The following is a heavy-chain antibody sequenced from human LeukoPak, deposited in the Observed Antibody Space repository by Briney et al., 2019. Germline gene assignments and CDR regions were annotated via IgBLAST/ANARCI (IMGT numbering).Heavy chain of an antibody. CDR2: INPNSGGT. J-gene: IGHJ5*02. D-gene: IGHD6-13*01. V-gene: IGHV1-2*04. CDR1: GYTFTGYY. Sequence: ASVKVSCKASGYTFTGYYMHWVRQAPGQGLEWMGWINPNSGGTNYAQKFQGWVTMTRDTSISTAYMELSRLRSDDTAVYYCARGAYIAAAGTSWFDPWGQGTLVTVSS. CDR3: ARGAYIAAAGTSWFDP.